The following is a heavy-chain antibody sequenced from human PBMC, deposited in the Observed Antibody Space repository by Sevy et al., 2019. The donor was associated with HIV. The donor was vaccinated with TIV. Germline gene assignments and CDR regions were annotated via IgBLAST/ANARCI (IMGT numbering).Heavy chain of an antibody. V-gene: IGHV3-30*04. CDR2: ISSTGNFE. D-gene: IGHD5-12*01. Sequence: GGSLRLSCSASGFRLNTYAMNWVRQAPGKGLEWVSVISSTGNFESYVASVKGRFTISKDNSKNTVFLQMNSLRPEDTAMYYCARDAGYTTKFHPLHWGQGTLVTVSS. CDR3: ARDAGYTTKFHPLH. J-gene: IGHJ4*02. CDR1: GFRLNTYA.